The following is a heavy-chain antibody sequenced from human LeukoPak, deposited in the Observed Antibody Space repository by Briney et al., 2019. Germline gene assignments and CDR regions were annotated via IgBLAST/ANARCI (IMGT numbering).Heavy chain of an antibody. Sequence: GASVKVSCKASGGTFSSYAISWVRQAPGQGLEWMGRIIPILGIANYAQKFQGRVTITADKSTSTAYMELCSLRSEDTAVYYCGRDEDGDYRLGFVDGGQGTLVT. CDR2: IIPILGIA. J-gene: IGHJ4*02. CDR1: GGTFSSYA. D-gene: IGHD4-17*01. CDR3: GRDEDGDYRLGFVD. V-gene: IGHV1-69*04.